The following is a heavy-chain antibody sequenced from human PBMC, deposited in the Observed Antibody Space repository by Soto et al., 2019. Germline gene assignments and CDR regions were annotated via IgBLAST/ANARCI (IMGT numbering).Heavy chain of an antibody. CDR2: ISGSAAGT. CDR3: AKSRSAVAAYWYFDI. J-gene: IGHJ2*01. CDR1: GFTFSNYA. Sequence: EEQLLESGGGLVQPGGSLRLSCTASGFTFSNYALNWVRQVPGKGLEWVSGISGSAAGTYYTDSVQGRFTISRDNSKNTLYLQLNSMRAEDTAFYYCAKSRSAVAAYWYFDIWGRGTLVTVSS. V-gene: IGHV3-23*01. D-gene: IGHD6-19*01.